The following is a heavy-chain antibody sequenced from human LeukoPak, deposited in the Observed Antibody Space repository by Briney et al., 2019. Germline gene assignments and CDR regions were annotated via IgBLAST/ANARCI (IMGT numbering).Heavy chain of an antibody. CDR2: IKEDGSEK. V-gene: IGHV3-7*01. Sequence: PGGSLRLSCSASGFTFSTYWMSWVRQAPGKGLEWVANIKEDGSEKNYADSVKGRFTISRDNAKNSLYLQMNSLRAEDTAVYYCAREKSTYGSGSYDYWGQGTLVTVSS. CDR1: GFTFSTYW. D-gene: IGHD3-10*01. CDR3: AREKSTYGSGSYDY. J-gene: IGHJ4*02.